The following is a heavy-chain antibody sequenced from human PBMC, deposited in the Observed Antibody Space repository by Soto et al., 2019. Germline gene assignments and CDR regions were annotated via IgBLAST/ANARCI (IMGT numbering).Heavy chain of an antibody. J-gene: IGHJ6*04. CDR1: GGSVNSHY. D-gene: IGHD3-16*01. V-gene: IGHV4-59*08. CDR3: AGLRVRNWGDNDV. Sequence: QVQLQESGPGLVRPSETLSLTCTVSGGSVNSHYWSWIRQPPGKGLEWVGYIYYSGNTNFNPSLEGRDTVSKDRSKNQVSLKLRAVAAADTAGYYCAGLRVRNWGDNDVWGKGTMVTVSS. CDR2: IYYSGNT.